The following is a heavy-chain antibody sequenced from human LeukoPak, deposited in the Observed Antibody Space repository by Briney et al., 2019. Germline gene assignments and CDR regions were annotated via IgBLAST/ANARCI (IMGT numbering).Heavy chain of an antibody. D-gene: IGHD2-2*01. CDR1: GFTFSSYW. CDR3: ARDTDCSSTSCYLGNSYYYYYYYMDV. V-gene: IGHV3-74*01. Sequence: GSLRLSCAASGFTFSSYWMHWVRQAPGKGLVWVSRINTDGSSTSYADSVKGRFTISRDNAKNTLYLQMNSLRAEDTAVYYCARDTDCSSTSCYLGNSYYYYYYYMDVWGKGTTVTVSS. CDR2: INTDGSST. J-gene: IGHJ6*03.